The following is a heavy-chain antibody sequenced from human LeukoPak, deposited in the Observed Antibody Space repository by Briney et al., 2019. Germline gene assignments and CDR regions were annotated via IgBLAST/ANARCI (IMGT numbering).Heavy chain of an antibody. J-gene: IGHJ4*02. CDR2: ISYDGSNK. D-gene: IGHD3-10*02. V-gene: IGHV3-30-3*01. CDR1: GFTFSSYA. Sequence: TGGSLRLSCAASGFTFSSYAMHWVRQAPGKGLEWVAVISYDGSNKYYADSVKGRFTISRDNSKNTLYLQMNSLRAENTAVYYCASNRVRGVNYYFDYWGQGTLVTVSS. CDR3: ASNRVRGVNYYFDY.